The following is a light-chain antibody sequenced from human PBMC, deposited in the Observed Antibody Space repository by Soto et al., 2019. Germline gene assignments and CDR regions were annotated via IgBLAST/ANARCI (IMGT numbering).Light chain of an antibody. V-gene: IGKV1-39*01. CDR1: QSISSY. J-gene: IGKJ1*01. CDR3: QQSYSTPRT. CDR2: AAS. Sequence: DIQMTQSPSSLSASVGDRVIITSRASQSISSYLNWYQQKPGKAPKLLIYAASSLQSGVPSRFSGSGSGTDFTLTISSLQPEDFATYYCQQSYSTPRTFGQGTKVDIK.